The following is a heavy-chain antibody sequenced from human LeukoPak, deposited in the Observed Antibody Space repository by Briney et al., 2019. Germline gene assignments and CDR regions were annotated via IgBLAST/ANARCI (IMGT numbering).Heavy chain of an antibody. V-gene: IGHV4-59*01. D-gene: IGHD6-13*01. CDR1: GGSISSYY. Sequence: SETLSLTCTVSGGSISSYYWSWIRQPPGKGLEWIGYIYYSGSTNYNPSLKSRVTISVDTSKNQFSLNLSSETAADTAVYFCARSSNWYSLDHWGQGTLVTVSS. J-gene: IGHJ4*02. CDR3: ARSSNWYSLDH. CDR2: IYYSGST.